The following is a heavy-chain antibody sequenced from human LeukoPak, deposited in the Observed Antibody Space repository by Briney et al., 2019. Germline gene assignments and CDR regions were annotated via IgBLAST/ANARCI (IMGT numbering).Heavy chain of an antibody. J-gene: IGHJ2*01. D-gene: IGHD6-13*01. CDR3: ARGRGIAAASKAWYFDL. CDR2: IYHSGRT. V-gene: IGHV4-30-2*01. CDR1: GGSISSGGFY. Sequence: PSQTLSLTCTVSGGSISSGGFYWSWIRQPPGKGLGWIGYIYHSGRTYYNPSLKSRVTISVDRSKNQFSLKLSSVTAADTAVYYCARGRGIAAASKAWYFDLWGRGTLVTVSS.